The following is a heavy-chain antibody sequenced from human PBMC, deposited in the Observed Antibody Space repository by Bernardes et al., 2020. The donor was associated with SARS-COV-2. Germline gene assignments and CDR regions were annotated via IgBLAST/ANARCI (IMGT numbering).Heavy chain of an antibody. J-gene: IGHJ4*02. CDR3: AKGPARGTYYFDA. Sequence: GSLRPSCAASGFTFYCYAMSWVRPAPGKGLEWVAGITYNSYNTYYTDSVKGRFTISRDNSKNTLFLRRNSMGAEDTAVYSFAKGPARGTYYFDAWGQGTLVTVSS. D-gene: IGHD1-26*01. V-gene: IGHV3-23*01. CDR2: ITYNSYNT. CDR1: GFTFYCYA.